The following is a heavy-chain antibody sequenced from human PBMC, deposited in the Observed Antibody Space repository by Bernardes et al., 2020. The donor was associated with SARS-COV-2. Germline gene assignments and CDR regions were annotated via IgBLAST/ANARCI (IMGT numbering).Heavy chain of an antibody. Sequence: LSLTCSVSGASVSSRNYYWTWIRQPPGRGLEWIGYIPDSVITNYNPSLRSRVTMSMDTSKNQFSLKVKSVTAADTAVYYCARGKRVSVGGGHHFYGMDVWGQGTTVTVSS. D-gene: IGHD6-19*01. J-gene: IGHJ6*02. CDR1: GASVSSRNYY. V-gene: IGHV4-61*01. CDR2: IPDSVIT. CDR3: ARGKRVSVGGGHHFYGMDV.